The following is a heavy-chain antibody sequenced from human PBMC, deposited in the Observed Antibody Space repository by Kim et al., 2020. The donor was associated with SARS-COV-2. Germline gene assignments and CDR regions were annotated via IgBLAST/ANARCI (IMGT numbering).Heavy chain of an antibody. CDR2: IYPGDSDT. CDR3: ARSITIFGVVIEHFDY. V-gene: IGHV5-51*01. J-gene: IGHJ4*02. D-gene: IGHD3-3*01. CDR1: GYSFTSYW. Sequence: GESLQISCQGSGYSFTSYWIGWVRQMPGKGLEWMGIIYPGDSDTRYSPSFQGQVTISADKSISTAYLQWSSLKASDTAMYYCARSITIFGVVIEHFDYWGQGTLVTVSS.